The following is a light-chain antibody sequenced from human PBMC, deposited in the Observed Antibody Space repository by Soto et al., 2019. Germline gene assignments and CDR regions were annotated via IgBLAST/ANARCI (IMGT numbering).Light chain of an antibody. CDR2: GAS. CDR1: QSVSRSY. CDR3: QQYDSSPLT. V-gene: IGKV3-20*01. Sequence: EIVLTQSPGTLSLSPGERATLSCRASQSVSRSYLAWYHQKPGQAPRLLIYGASSRATGIPDRFSGSGSGTDFTLTISRLEPEDFAVYYCQQYDSSPLTFGQGTKVEIK. J-gene: IGKJ1*01.